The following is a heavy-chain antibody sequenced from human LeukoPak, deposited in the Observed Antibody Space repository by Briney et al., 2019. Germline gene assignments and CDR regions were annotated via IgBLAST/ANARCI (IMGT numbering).Heavy chain of an antibody. CDR3: GRGGEVDYYYGMDV. V-gene: IGHV4-59*01. J-gene: IGHJ6*02. CDR1: GGSISSYY. CDR2: IYYSGST. Sequence: SETLSLTCTVSGGSISSYYWSWIRQPPGKGLEWIGYIYYSGSTNYNPSLKSRVTISVDTSKNQFSLKLSSVTAADTAVYYCGRGGEVDYYYGMDVWGQGTTVTVSS. D-gene: IGHD3-16*01.